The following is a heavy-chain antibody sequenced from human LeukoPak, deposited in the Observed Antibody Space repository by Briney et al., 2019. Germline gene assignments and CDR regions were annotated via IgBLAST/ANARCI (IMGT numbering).Heavy chain of an antibody. CDR3: ARAWRRGYSYGTYYMDV. J-gene: IGHJ6*03. D-gene: IGHD5-18*01. CDR1: GGSISSSSYY. V-gene: IGHV4-39*07. CDR2: INHSGST. Sequence: MTSETLSLTCTVSGGSISSSSYYWGWICQPPGKGLEWIGEINHSGSTNYNPSLKSRVTISVDTSKNQFSLKLSSVTAADTAVYYCARAWRRGYSYGTYYMDVWGKGTTVTVSS.